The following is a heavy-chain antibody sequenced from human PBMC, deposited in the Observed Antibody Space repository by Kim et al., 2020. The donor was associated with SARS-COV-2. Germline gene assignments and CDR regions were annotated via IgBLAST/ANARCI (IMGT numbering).Heavy chain of an antibody. CDR2: ISNSGNS. J-gene: IGHJ4*02. CDR1: GGSIRSGGKF. Sequence: SETLSLTCSVSGGSIRSGGKFWTWIRQHPAKGREWIGYISNSGNSHYSPSLRSRVSISLQTSENQFSLELTSVTAADTAVYYCARGQPLDYWGQGILVTVSS. D-gene: IGHD2-2*01. V-gene: IGHV4-31*03. CDR3: ARGQPLDY.